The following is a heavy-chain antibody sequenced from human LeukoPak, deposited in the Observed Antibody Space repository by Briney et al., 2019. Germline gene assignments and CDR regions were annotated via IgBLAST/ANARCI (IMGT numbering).Heavy chain of an antibody. CDR2: INPSGGST. J-gene: IGHJ5*02. V-gene: IGHV1-46*01. CDR3: ARGNSVRDTAWWFDP. CDR1: GYTFTSNY. Sequence: ASVKVSCKASGYTFTSNYMHWVRQAPGQGLEWMGVINPSGGSTSYAQKFQGRVTLTRDMSTSTDYLELSSLRPEDTAVYYCARGNSVRDTAWWFDPWGQGTLVTVSS. D-gene: IGHD2-21*02.